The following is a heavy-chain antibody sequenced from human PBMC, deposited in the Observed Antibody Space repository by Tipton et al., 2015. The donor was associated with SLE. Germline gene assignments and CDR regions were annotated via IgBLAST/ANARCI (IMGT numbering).Heavy chain of an antibody. CDR2: INYSGIT. V-gene: IGHV4-39*01. Sequence: TLSLTCTVSGDSISSSGYYWGWIRQPPGWGLEWIGIINYSGITFYSSSLKSRVTMSIDMSKSQFSLKLNSVTAADTAVYFCARHKSLEDWLDPRGQGSLVTVSS. CDR1: GDSISSSGYY. CDR3: ARHKSLEDWLDP. J-gene: IGHJ5*02.